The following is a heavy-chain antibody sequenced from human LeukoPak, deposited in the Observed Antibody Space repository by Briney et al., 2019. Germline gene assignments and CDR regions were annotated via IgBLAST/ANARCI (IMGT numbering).Heavy chain of an antibody. CDR2: TYYRPKFNT. D-gene: IGHD3-16*01. Sequence: SQTLSLTCAISGDSLSNNNVAWNWIRQSPSRGLEWLGRTYYRPKFNTDYAVSVKSRIAINSDTSKNQFSLQLNSVTPEDTGDCARGSHSSFDYRGQGTLVTVSS. CDR3: GSHSSFDY. CDR1: GDSLSNNNVA. V-gene: IGHV6-1*01. J-gene: IGHJ4*02.